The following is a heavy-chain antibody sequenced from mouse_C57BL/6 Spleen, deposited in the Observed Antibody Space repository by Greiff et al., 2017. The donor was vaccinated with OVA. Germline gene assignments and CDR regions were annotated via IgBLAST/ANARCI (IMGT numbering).Heavy chain of an antibody. D-gene: IGHD1-1*01. Sequence: QVQLQQPGAELVMPGASVKLSCKASGYTFTSYWMHWVKQRPGQGLEWIGEIDPSDSYTNYNQKFKGKSTLTVDKSSSTAYMQLSSLTSEDSAVYYCARHYGSIFYFDYWGQGTTLTVSS. CDR2: IDPSDSYT. V-gene: IGHV1-69*01. CDR1: GYTFTSYW. J-gene: IGHJ2*01. CDR3: ARHYGSIFYFDY.